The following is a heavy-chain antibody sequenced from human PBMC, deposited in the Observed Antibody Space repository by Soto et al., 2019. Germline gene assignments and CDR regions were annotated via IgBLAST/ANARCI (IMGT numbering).Heavy chain of an antibody. CDR1: GFTFSSYG. J-gene: IGHJ6*02. D-gene: IGHD3-3*01. V-gene: IGHV3-33*01. CDR3: AREANYDFWSGYYSTSVYYYGMDV. Sequence: PGGSLRLSCAASGFTFSSYGMHWVRQAPGKGLEWVAVIWYDGSNKYYADSVKGRFTISRDNSKNTPYLQMNSLRAEDTAVYYCAREANYDFWSGYYSTSVYYYGMDVWGQGTTVTVSS. CDR2: IWYDGSNK.